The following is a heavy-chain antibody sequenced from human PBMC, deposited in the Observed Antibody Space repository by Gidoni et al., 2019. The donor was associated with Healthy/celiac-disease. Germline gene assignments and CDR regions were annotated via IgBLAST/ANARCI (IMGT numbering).Heavy chain of an antibody. CDR3: ASPGESSGYLSGIDY. D-gene: IGHD3-22*01. CDR1: GFTFSSYS. Sequence: EVQLVESGGGLVQPGGSLRLSCAASGFTFSSYSMNWVRQAPGKGLEWVSYISSSSSTIYYADSVKGRFTISRDNAKNSLYLQMNSLRAEDTAVYYCASPGESSGYLSGIDYWGQGTLVTVSS. V-gene: IGHV3-48*04. CDR2: ISSSSSTI. J-gene: IGHJ4*02.